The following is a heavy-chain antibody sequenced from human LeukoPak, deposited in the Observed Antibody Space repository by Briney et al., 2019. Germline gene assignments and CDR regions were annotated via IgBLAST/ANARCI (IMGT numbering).Heavy chain of an antibody. D-gene: IGHD6-13*01. CDR2: IYSGGST. CDR1: GFTVSSNY. Sequence: GGSLRLSCAASGFTVSSNYMSWVRQAPGKGLEWVSVIYSGGSTYYADSVKGRFTTSRDNSKNTLYLQMNSLRAEDTAVYYCARDRSSSGSLDYWGQGTLVTVSS. J-gene: IGHJ4*02. CDR3: ARDRSSSGSLDY. V-gene: IGHV3-66*01.